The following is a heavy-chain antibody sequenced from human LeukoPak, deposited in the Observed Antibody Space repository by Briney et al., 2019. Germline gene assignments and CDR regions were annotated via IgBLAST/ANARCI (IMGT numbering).Heavy chain of an antibody. CDR1: GGSISSSTYY. D-gene: IGHD3-3*01. J-gene: IGHJ3*02. CDR2: MYYSGST. V-gene: IGHV4-39*01. Sequence: PSETLSLTCTVSGGSISSSTYYWGWIRQPPGKGLEWIGRMYYSGSTYYNPSLKSRVTISVDTSKNQFSLKLSSVTAADTAVYYCARALHDFWSGYQLGAFDIWGQGTMVTVSS. CDR3: ARALHDFWSGYQLGAFDI.